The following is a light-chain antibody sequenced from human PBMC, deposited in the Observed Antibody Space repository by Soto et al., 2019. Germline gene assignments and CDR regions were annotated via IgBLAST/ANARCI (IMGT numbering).Light chain of an antibody. J-gene: IGLJ2*01. CDR1: SSDVGSYNL. V-gene: IGLV2-23*01. CDR2: DGI. Sequence: QSALTQPASVSGSPGQSITISCTETSSDVGSYNLVSWYQQHPGKAPKLMIYDGIKRPSGVSNRFSGSKSGNTASLTISGLQAEDEADYDCCSYAGRSTLVFGGGTKLTVL. CDR3: CSYAGRSTLV.